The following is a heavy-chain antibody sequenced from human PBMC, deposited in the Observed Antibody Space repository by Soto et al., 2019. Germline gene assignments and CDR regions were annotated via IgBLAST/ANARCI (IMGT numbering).Heavy chain of an antibody. CDR3: ARHRARNWFDP. J-gene: IGHJ5*02. D-gene: IGHD6-6*01. Sequence: SETLSLTCIVSGGSISNSSYYWGWIRQPPGKGLEWIGSIYYSGSTYYNPSLKSRVTVSVDTSKNQFSLKLSSVTAADTAAFYCARHRARNWFDPWGQGTLVTVSS. V-gene: IGHV4-39*01. CDR1: GGSISNSSYY. CDR2: IYYSGST.